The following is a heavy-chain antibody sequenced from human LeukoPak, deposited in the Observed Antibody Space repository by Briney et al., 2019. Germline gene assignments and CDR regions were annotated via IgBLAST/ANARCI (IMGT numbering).Heavy chain of an antibody. CDR1: GFTFSSYE. J-gene: IGHJ6*03. CDR3: AREGLASGSYKYYYYYMDV. Sequence: GGSLRLSCAASGFTFSSYEMNWVRQAPGKGLEWVSYISSSGSTIYYADSVKGRFTISRDNAQNSLYLQINSLRAEDTAVYYCAREGLASGSYKYYYYYMDVWGKGTTVTVSS. D-gene: IGHD3-10*01. V-gene: IGHV3-48*03. CDR2: ISSSGSTI.